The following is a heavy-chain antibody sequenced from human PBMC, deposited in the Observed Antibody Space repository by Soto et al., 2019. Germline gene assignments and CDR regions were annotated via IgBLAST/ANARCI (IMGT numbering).Heavy chain of an antibody. Sequence: QVQLVQSGAEVKKPGSSVKVSCKASGGTFSSYAISWVRQAPGQGLEWMGVIIPISETTNYAQKFQGRVTITADESTSTAYMELSSLRSEDTAVYYCARSQGSSTSLEIYYYYYYGMDVWGQGTTVTVSS. V-gene: IGHV1-69*01. CDR1: GGTFSSYA. D-gene: IGHD2-2*01. J-gene: IGHJ6*02. CDR3: ARSQGSSTSLEIYYYYYYGMDV. CDR2: IIPISETT.